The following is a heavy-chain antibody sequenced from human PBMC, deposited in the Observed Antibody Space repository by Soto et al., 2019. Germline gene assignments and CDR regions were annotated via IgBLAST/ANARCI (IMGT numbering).Heavy chain of an antibody. CDR3: AKENQRGYFSDGICYRYFDY. CDR2: ICGSGDST. J-gene: IGHJ4*02. D-gene: IGHD2-15*01. V-gene: IGHV3-23*01. Sequence: EVQLLESGGGLVQPGGSLRLSCTASGFTFSNYAMSWVRQAPGKGLEWVSTICGSGDSTNYADSVKGQFAISRDNSNNMLYSQTDSLRVEYSSVYYSAKENQRGYFSDGICYRYFDYWGQVTLVTVSS. CDR1: GFTFSNYA.